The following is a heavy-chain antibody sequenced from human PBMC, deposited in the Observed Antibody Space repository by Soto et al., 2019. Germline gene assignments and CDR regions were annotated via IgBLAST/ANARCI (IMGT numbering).Heavy chain of an antibody. CDR1: AGTLSDYA. D-gene: IGHD3-10*01. CDR2: ISVTGGTT. J-gene: IGHJ5*01. Sequence: GGSLRLWWAASAGTLSDYAMSCGRQTPGKRRERFSGISVTGGTTYYADSLKGRFSISRDNSKKTLYLQMSSLRGEDTAVYYCANDLRYYGSGPSGRFASSAQGTPVPVSS. V-gene: IGHV3-23*01. CDR3: ANDLRYYGSGPSGRFAS.